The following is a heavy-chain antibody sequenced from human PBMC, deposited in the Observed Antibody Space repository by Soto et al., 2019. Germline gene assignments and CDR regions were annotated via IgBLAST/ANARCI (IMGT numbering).Heavy chain of an antibody. Sequence: PSETLSLTCTVSGGSISSGDYYWSWIRQPPGKGLEWIGYIYYSGSTYYNPSLKSRVTISVDTSKNQFSLKLSSVTAADTAVYYCARGEYSSPPYEYWGQGTLVTVSS. CDR3: ARGEYSSPPYEY. CDR2: IYYSGST. J-gene: IGHJ4*02. D-gene: IGHD6-6*01. V-gene: IGHV4-30-4*01. CDR1: GGSISSGDYY.